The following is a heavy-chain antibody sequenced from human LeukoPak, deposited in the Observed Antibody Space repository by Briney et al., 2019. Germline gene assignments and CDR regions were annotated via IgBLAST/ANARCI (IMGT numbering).Heavy chain of an antibody. Sequence: SETLSLTCTVSGYSISSGYYWGWIRQPPGKGLEWIGSIYHSGSTYYNPSLKSRVTMSVDTSKNQFSLKLSSVTAADTAVYYCARFNYYDSSGFDYWGQGTLVTVSS. D-gene: IGHD3-22*01. V-gene: IGHV4-38-2*02. J-gene: IGHJ4*02. CDR2: IYHSGST. CDR3: ARFNYYDSSGFDY. CDR1: GYSISSGYY.